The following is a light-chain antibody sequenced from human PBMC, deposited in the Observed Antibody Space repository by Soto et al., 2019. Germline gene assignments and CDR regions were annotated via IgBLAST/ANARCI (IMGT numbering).Light chain of an antibody. CDR3: MQATHFPRT. Sequence: DIVMTQTPLSSPVTLGQPASISCRSSQSLVHGDGNTYLSWLQQRPGQPPRLLMYEISNRFSAVPDRFSGSGAGTEFSLKISRVEADDVGVYYCMQATHFPRTFGQGTKVEIK. V-gene: IGKV2-24*01. J-gene: IGKJ1*01. CDR1: QSLVHGDGNTY. CDR2: EIS.